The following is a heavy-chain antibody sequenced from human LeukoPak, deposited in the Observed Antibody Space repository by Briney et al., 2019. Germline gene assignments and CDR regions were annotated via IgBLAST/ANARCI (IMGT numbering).Heavy chain of an antibody. V-gene: IGHV1-46*01. CDR1: GYTFTSYY. CDR2: INPSGGST. CDR3: AREVKAVDFWSGYGAFDI. D-gene: IGHD3-3*01. J-gene: IGHJ3*02. Sequence: GASVKVSCKASGYTFTSYYMHWVRQAPGQELEWMGMINPSGGSTSYAQKFQGRVTMTRDTSTSTVYMELSSLRSEDTAVYYCAREVKAVDFWSGYGAFDIWGQGTMVTVSS.